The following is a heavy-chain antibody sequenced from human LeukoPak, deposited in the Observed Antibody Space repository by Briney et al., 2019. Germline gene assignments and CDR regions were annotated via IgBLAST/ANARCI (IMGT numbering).Heavy chain of an antibody. D-gene: IGHD3-9*01. Sequence: SETLSLTCTVSGGSISSYYWSWIRQPPGKGLEWIGYIYYSGSTNYNPSLKSRVTISVDTSKNQFSLKLSSVTAADTAVYYCARGGILTDYPPDYWGQGTLVTVSS. V-gene: IGHV4-59*12. CDR2: IYYSGST. CDR1: GGSISSYY. CDR3: ARGGILTDYPPDY. J-gene: IGHJ4*02.